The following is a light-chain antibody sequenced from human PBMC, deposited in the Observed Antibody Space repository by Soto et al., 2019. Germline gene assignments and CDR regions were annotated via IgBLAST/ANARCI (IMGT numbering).Light chain of an antibody. V-gene: IGKV1-5*03. CDR1: QTISSW. J-gene: IGKJ1*01. CDR3: QHYNSYSEA. CDR2: KAS. Sequence: DLQMTQSPSTLSGSVGARVTITCRASQTISSWLAWYQQKPGKAPNLLIYKASTLKSGVPSRFSGSGSGTESTLTISSLQPDDFATYYCQHYNSYSEAFGQGTKV.